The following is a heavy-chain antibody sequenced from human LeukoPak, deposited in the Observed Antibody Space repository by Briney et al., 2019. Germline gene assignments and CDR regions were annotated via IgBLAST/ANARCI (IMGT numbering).Heavy chain of an antibody. CDR1: GYTFTGYY. Sequence: GASVTVSCEASGYTFTGYYMHWVRQAPGQGLEWMGWINPNSGGTNYAQKFQGRVTMTRDTSISTAYMELSRLRSDDTAVYYCARALTYSSGWLPDYWGQGTLVTVSS. J-gene: IGHJ4*02. CDR2: INPNSGGT. V-gene: IGHV1-2*02. D-gene: IGHD6-19*01. CDR3: ARALTYSSGWLPDY.